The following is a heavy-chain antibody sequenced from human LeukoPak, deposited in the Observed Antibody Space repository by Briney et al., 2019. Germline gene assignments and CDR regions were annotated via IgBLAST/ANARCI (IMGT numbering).Heavy chain of an antibody. V-gene: IGHV3-30*18. CDR2: ISYDGSNK. Sequence: GGSLRLSCAASGFTFSSSAMSWVRQAPGKGLEWVAVISYDGSNKYYADSVKGRFTISRDNSKNTLYLRMNSLRAEDTAVYYCAKDSGGYCSGGSCYSGWFDPWGQGTLVTVSS. D-gene: IGHD2-15*01. CDR3: AKDSGGYCSGGSCYSGWFDP. CDR1: GFTFSSSA. J-gene: IGHJ5*02.